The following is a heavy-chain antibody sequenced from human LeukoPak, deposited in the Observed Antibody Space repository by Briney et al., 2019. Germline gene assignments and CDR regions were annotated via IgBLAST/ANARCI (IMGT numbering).Heavy chain of an antibody. V-gene: IGHV3-48*01. CDR3: ARDRFADYYDSSGYYSRAFDI. D-gene: IGHD3-22*01. Sequence: GGSLRLSCAASGFTFSSYSMNWVRQAPGKGLEWVSYISSSSSTIYYADSVKGRFTIPRDNAKNSLYLQMNSLRAEDTAVYYCARDRFADYYDSSGYYSRAFDIWGQGTMVTVSS. CDR1: GFTFSSYS. J-gene: IGHJ3*02. CDR2: ISSSSSTI.